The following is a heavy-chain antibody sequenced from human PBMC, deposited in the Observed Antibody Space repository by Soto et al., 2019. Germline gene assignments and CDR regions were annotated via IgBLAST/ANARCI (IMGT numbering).Heavy chain of an antibody. D-gene: IGHD5-12*01. CDR3: VRAAGYSGNDYVYYYGMDV. V-gene: IGHV3-33*01. J-gene: IGHJ6*02. CDR1: GFTFSSYG. CDR2: VWYDGGNK. Sequence: QVQLVESGGGVVQPGRSLRLSCAASGFTFSSYGMHWVRQAPGKGLEWVALVWYDGGNKYYADSVKGRFTISRDNSKKTLYLKMNSLRDEDTAVYYCVRAAGYSGNDYVYYYGMDVWGQGTTVTVSS.